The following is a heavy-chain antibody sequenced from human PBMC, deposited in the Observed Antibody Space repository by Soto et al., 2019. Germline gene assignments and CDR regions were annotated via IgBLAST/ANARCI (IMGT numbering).Heavy chain of an antibody. D-gene: IGHD3-3*01. Sequence: QITLNESGPTVVRPTETLTLTCRFSGFSLTTSGVGVGWIRQSPGKEPEWLALIFWDDDKRSSASLKSRLTITKDTSKNQVVLTVSDLDPTDTATYYCAHRVLRTVFGLVTPTAIYFDFWGQGAPVAVSS. V-gene: IGHV2-5*02. J-gene: IGHJ4*02. CDR3: AHRVLRTVFGLVTPTAIYFDF. CDR2: IFWDDDK. CDR1: GFSLTTSGVG.